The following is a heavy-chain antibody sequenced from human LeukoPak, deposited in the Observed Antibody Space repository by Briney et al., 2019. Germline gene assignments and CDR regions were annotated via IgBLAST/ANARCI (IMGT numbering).Heavy chain of an antibody. CDR3: ARDSIYSSGWFNYFDY. Sequence: PGGSLRLSCAASGFTFSSYSMNWVRQAPGKGLEWVSSISSSSSYIYYADSVKGRFTISRDNAKNSLYLQMNSLRAENTAVYYCARDSIYSSGWFNYFDYWGQGTLVTVSS. CDR1: GFTFSSYS. D-gene: IGHD6-19*01. CDR2: ISSSSSYI. V-gene: IGHV3-21*01. J-gene: IGHJ4*02.